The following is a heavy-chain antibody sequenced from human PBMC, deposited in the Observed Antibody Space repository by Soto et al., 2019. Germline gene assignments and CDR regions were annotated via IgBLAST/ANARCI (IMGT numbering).Heavy chain of an antibody. D-gene: IGHD3-10*01. J-gene: IGHJ4*02. Sequence: SETLSLTGTVSGGSSSSYYWSWIRQPPGKGLEWIGYIYYSGSTNYNPSLKSRVTISVDTSKNQFSLKLSSVTAADTAVYYCARAAYGATGNFDYWGQGTLVTVSS. CDR2: IYYSGST. CDR1: GGSSSSYY. V-gene: IGHV4-59*01. CDR3: ARAAYGATGNFDY.